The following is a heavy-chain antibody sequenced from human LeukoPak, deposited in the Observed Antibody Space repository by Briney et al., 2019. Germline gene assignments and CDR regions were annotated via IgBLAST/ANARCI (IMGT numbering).Heavy chain of an antibody. Sequence: SETLSLTCTVSGGSVSSGSYYWSWIRQPPGKGPEWIGYIYYSGSTNYNPSLKSRVTISVDTSKNQFSLKLSSVTAADTAVYYCARIGIAAERVDSWGQGTLVTVSS. CDR2: IYYSGST. CDR3: ARIGIAAERVDS. D-gene: IGHD6-13*01. V-gene: IGHV4-61*01. CDR1: GGSVSSGSYY. J-gene: IGHJ4*02.